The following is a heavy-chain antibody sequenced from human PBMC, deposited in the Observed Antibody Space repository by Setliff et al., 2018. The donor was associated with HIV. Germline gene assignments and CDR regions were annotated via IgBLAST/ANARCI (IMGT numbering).Heavy chain of an antibody. CDR2: INQNGREK. CDR1: GFTFTTYW. V-gene: IGHV3-7*01. Sequence: GGSLRLSCAASGFTFTTYWMSWVRQSPGKGLEWVANINQNGREKYYVDSVKGRFTISRDNVKNSVYLQMNSLGGEDTAVYYCAGSRGYFVKADWGQGTLVTVSS. D-gene: IGHD3-22*01. J-gene: IGHJ4*02. CDR3: AGSRGYFVKAD.